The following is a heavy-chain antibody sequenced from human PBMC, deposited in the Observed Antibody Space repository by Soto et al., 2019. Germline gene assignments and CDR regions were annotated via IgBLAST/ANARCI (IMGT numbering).Heavy chain of an antibody. D-gene: IGHD1-1*01. CDR3: VHDEGIEAMDV. J-gene: IGHJ6*02. V-gene: IGHV3-21*01. CDR2: ITSSGSYV. CDR1: GFTFSRNT. Sequence: GGSLRLSCVTSGFTFSRNTMNWVRQAPGKGLEWVASITSSGSYVYYADSVKGRFSASRDNAKNSLSLQMDRLRPDDTAIYFSVHDEGIEAMDVWGQGTTVTVSS.